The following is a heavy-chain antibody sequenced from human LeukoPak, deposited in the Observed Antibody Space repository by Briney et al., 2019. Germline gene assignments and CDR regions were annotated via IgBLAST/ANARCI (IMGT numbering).Heavy chain of an antibody. V-gene: IGHV3-11*04. CDR3: ARDPYYYYMDV. CDR2: ISSGGSNI. J-gene: IGHJ6*03. CDR1: VFTFSHYY. Sequence: GVPLRLSCAPSVFTFSHYYMLWLPQAPGKALEGVSYISSGGSNILYAVSVKGRFSIARANAKNSLYMQMNSVRAEDTAVYYCARDPYYYYMDVWGKGTTVTVSS.